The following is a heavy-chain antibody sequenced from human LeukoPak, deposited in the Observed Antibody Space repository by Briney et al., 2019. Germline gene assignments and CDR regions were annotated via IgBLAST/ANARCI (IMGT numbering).Heavy chain of an antibody. V-gene: IGHV4-4*07. D-gene: IGHD1/OR15-1a*01. CDR1: GGAIRSHY. CDR2: IYSSGYT. J-gene: IGHJ4*02. Sequence: SETLSLTCTVSGGAIRSHYWKWIRQPAGRGGEGIGRIYSSGYTNDTPFLKSRITMSVDMSKNQFSLRLNSVTAADTAVYYCARGEHSVDSWGQGMLVTVSS. CDR3: ARGEHSVDS.